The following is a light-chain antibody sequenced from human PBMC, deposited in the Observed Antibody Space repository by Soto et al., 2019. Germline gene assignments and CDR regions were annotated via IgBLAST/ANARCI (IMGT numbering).Light chain of an antibody. J-gene: IGKJ3*01. CDR2: AAS. CDR3: QQRYNWPT. Sequence: DIQMTQTPSSLSASVGDRVTITCRASQGITNYLAWYQQKPGKVPKLLIYAASTLQSGVPSRFSGSGSGTDFTLTISSLEPEDFAVYFCQQRYNWPTFGPGTKVDIK. V-gene: IGKV1-27*01. CDR1: QGITNY.